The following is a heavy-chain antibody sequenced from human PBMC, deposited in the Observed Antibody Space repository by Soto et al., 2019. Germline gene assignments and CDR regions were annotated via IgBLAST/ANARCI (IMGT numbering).Heavy chain of an antibody. CDR1: GFTFTNFA. CDR2: ISSDVVNN. J-gene: IGHJ4*02. CDR3: AGGGAWTPEGLGY. V-gene: IGHV3-30-3*01. D-gene: IGHD2-15*01. Sequence: QVQLVESGGGVVQPGRSLRLSCAASGFTFTNFAMHWVRQAPGKGLEWMAVISSDVVNNYYAESVKGRFTISRDNSKNALYLEMNGRRTEDTPVYYCAGGGAWTPEGLGYWGQGTLVTVSS.